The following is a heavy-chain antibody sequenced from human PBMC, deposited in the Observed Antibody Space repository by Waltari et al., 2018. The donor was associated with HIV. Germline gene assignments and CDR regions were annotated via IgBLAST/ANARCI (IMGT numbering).Heavy chain of an antibody. Sequence: EVQLVESGGGLIQPGGSLRLSCAASGFTVSSNYMSWVRQAPGKGREWVSVIYSGGSTYDADSVKGRFTISRYNSKNTLYLQMNSLRAEDTAVYYCARDPEMATKWGYWGQGTLVTVSS. J-gene: IGHJ4*02. CDR3: ARDPEMATKWGY. D-gene: IGHD5-12*01. CDR1: GFTVSSNY. V-gene: IGHV3-53*01. CDR2: IYSGGST.